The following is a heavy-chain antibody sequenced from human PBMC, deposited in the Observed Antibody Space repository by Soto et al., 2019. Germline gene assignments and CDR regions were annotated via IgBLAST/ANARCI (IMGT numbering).Heavy chain of an antibody. V-gene: IGHV1-46*01. CDR2: IDPSSGTT. Sequence: ASVKVSCKPSGYSFSNFYVHWVRQAPGQGLEWMGIIDPSSGTTSYTQKFQERVTMTRDTSMSTVYMELSRLRSEDTATLTSAMDVWGQGTTVTVSS. CDR1: GYSFSNFY. D-gene: IGHD1-20*01. CDR3: AMDV. J-gene: IGHJ6*02.